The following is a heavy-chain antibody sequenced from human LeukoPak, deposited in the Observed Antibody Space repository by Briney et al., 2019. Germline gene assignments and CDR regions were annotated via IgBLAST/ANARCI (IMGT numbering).Heavy chain of an antibody. Sequence: SETLSLTRTVSGGSISSYYWSWIRQPPGKGLEWIGYIYYSGSTNYNPSLKSRVTISVDTSKNQFSLKLSSVTAADTAVYYCARDFRAFWSGNDAFDIWGQGTMVTVSS. CDR2: IYYSGST. D-gene: IGHD3-3*01. CDR3: ARDFRAFWSGNDAFDI. V-gene: IGHV4-59*01. J-gene: IGHJ3*02. CDR1: GGSISSYY.